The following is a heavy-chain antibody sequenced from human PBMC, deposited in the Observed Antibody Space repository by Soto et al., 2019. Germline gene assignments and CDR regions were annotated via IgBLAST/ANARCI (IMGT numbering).Heavy chain of an antibody. J-gene: IGHJ3*02. Sequence: QVQLVQSGAEVKKPGASVKVSCKASGYTFTSYAMHWVRQAPGQRLEWMGWINAGNGNTKYSQKFQGRVTITRDTSVSTAYMELSSLRSEDTAVYYCARVDYYDSSGYRGAFDIWGQGTMVTVSS. CDR2: INAGNGNT. CDR3: ARVDYYDSSGYRGAFDI. D-gene: IGHD3-22*01. CDR1: GYTFTSYA. V-gene: IGHV1-3*01.